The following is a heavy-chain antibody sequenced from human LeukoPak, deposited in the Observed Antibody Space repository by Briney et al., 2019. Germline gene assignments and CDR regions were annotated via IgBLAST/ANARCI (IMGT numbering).Heavy chain of an antibody. CDR3: ARGGYGILDY. CDR1: GFTFTSYE. D-gene: IGHD1-14*01. CDR2: ISGSGSTI. V-gene: IGHV3-48*03. Sequence: GGSLRLSCAASGFTFTSYEINWVRQAPGKGLAWVSYISGSGSTIYYADSVRGRFTISRDNAKNSLYLQMNSLRAEDTAVYYCARGGYGILDYWGQGTLVTVSS. J-gene: IGHJ4*02.